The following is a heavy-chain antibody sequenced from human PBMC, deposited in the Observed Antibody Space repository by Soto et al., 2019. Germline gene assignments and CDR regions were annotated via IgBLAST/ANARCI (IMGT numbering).Heavy chain of an antibody. V-gene: IGHV2-5*01. CDR3: AKRGSSGWYGWFDP. D-gene: IGHD6-19*01. Sequence: QITVKDSGPTLVTPTQTLTLTGIFSGFSLRTSGVGVGWIRQPPGKALEWLGFTYWNDDKRYSPSLTSRLTLSEDTAETRVVPPITHMDPVHAATYGCAKRGSSGWYGWFDPCGKGPLVTV. J-gene: IGHJ5*02. CDR1: GFSLRTSGVG. CDR2: TYWNDDK.